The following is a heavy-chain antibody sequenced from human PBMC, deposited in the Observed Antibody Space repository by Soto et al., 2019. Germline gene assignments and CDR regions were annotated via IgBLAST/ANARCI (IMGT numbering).Heavy chain of an antibody. CDR2: ISPYNGYT. CDR3: ARGKDFGGVIPSKTNWFDP. J-gene: IGHJ5*02. Sequence: ASVKVSCKACGYTFTSYGLSWVRQAPGQGLEWMGWISPYNGYTNYAQKLQGRVTMTTDTSTSTAYMELRSLRSDDTAVYYCARGKDFGGVIPSKTNWFDPWGQGTLVTVSS. CDR1: GYTFTSYG. V-gene: IGHV1-18*01. D-gene: IGHD3-3*01.